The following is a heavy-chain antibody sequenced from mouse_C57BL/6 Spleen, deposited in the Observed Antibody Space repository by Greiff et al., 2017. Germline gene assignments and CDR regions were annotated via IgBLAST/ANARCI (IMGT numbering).Heavy chain of an antibody. CDR2: LSSGGSYT. CDR3: ARQGANWVDY. CDR1: GFTFSSYG. V-gene: IGHV5-6*01. J-gene: IGHJ2*01. D-gene: IGHD4-1*01. Sequence: EVQLQQSGGDLVKPGGSLKLSCAASGFTFSSYGMSSVRQTPDKRLEWVATLSSGGSYTFYPASVQGRFTISRDNAKNTLYLQMSSLKSEATAMYYCARQGANWVDYWGQGTTLTVSS.